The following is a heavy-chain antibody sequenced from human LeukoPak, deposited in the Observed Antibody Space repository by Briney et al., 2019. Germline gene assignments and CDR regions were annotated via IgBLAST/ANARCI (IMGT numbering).Heavy chain of an antibody. CDR3: ARDQGGVGY. D-gene: IGHD3-16*01. Sequence: PGGSLRLSCAASGFTFSSYSMNWVRQAPGKGLEWVSYISSFSGTINYADSVKGRFTISRDNAKSSLYLQMNSLRAEDTAVYYCARDQGGVGYWGQGTLVTVSS. CDR1: GFTFSSYS. CDR2: ISSFSGTI. V-gene: IGHV3-48*01. J-gene: IGHJ4*02.